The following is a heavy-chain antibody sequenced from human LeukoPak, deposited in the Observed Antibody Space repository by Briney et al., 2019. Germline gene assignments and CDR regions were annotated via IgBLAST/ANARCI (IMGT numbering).Heavy chain of an antibody. J-gene: IGHJ4*02. V-gene: IGHV4-39*01. CDR2: IYYSGST. D-gene: IGHD6-13*01. CDR1: GGSISCSSYY. CDR3: ARRPGGAAAGEFDY. Sequence: SETLSLTCTVSGGSISCSSYYWGWIRQPPGKGLEWIGSIYYSGSTYYNPSLKSRVTISVDTSKNQFSLKLSSVTAADTAVYYCARRPGGAAAGEFDYWGQGTLVTVSS.